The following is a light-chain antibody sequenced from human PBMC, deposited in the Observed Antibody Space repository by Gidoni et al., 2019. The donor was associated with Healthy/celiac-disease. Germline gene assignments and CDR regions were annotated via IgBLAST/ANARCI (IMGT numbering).Light chain of an antibody. CDR3: QQRSNWPPIT. J-gene: IGKJ5*01. CDR2: DAS. V-gene: IGKV3-11*01. CDR1: QSVSTY. Sequence: EIVLTQSPATLSLSQGEQATLSCRASQSVSTYLAWYQQKPGQAPRLLIYDASNRATGIPARFSGSGSGTDFTLTISSLEPEDFAVYYCQQRSNWPPITFGQGTRLEIK.